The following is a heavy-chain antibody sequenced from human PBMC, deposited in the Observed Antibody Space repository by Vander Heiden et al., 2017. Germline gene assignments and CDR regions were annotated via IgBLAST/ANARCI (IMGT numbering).Heavy chain of an antibody. CDR3: ARGGGSHYFEFDI. Sequence: EVQLVESGGGLIQPGGSLRTSCGASGLFVSTNYMSWVRQAPGKGLEWVSVIYPGGSTYYADSVKGRFTISRDQSKNTLNLQMNSLRAEDTAIYYCARGGGSHYFEFDIWGQGTMVTVSS. CDR2: IYPGGST. V-gene: IGHV3-53*01. D-gene: IGHD1-26*01. J-gene: IGHJ3*02. CDR1: GLFVSTNY.